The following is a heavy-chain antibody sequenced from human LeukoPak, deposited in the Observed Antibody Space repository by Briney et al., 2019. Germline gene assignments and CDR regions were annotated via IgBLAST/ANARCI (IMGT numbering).Heavy chain of an antibody. D-gene: IGHD5-18*01. CDR3: AKDTAPSPGYSYGYDY. J-gene: IGHJ4*02. V-gene: IGHV3-9*01. Sequence: GGSLRLSCAASGFTFSSYNMNWVRQAPGKGLEWVSGISWNSGSIGYADSVKGRFTISRDNAKNSLYLQMNSLRAEDTALYYCAKDTAPSPGYSYGYDYWGQGTLVTVSS. CDR1: GFTFSSYN. CDR2: ISWNSGSI.